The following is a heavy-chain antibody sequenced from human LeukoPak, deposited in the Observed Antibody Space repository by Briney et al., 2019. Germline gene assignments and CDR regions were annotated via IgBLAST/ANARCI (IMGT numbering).Heavy chain of an antibody. CDR2: ISYDGNNK. J-gene: IGHJ4*01. CDR1: GFTFSTYS. Sequence: GGSLRLSCAASGFTFSTYSIHWVRQAPGKGLEWVAIISYDGNNKFYADSVKGRFTISRDNSKNTLFLQMNSLRAGDTALYYCARGLYSSASFLDYWGQGALVTVSS. D-gene: IGHD3-22*01. V-gene: IGHV3-30-3*01. CDR3: ARGLYSSASFLDY.